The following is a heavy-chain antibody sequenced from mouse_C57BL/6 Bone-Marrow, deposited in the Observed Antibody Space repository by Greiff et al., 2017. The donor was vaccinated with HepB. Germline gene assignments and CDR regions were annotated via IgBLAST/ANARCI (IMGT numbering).Heavy chain of an antibody. Sequence: VQLQESGAELVRPGASVTLSCKASGYTFTDYEMHWVKQTPVHGLEWIGAIDPETGGTDYNQKFKGKAILTADKSSSTAYMELRSLTSEDSAVYYCTRSDLLWLRRLAYWGQGTLVTVSA. D-gene: IGHD2-2*01. V-gene: IGHV1-15*01. CDR1: GYTFTDYE. CDR2: IDPETGGT. CDR3: TRSDLLWLRRLAY. J-gene: IGHJ3*01.